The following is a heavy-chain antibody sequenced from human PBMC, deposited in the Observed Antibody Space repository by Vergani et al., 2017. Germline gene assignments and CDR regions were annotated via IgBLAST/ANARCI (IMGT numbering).Heavy chain of an antibody. CDR1: GYTFTNYY. CDR2: INPSGGST. J-gene: IGHJ4*02. V-gene: IGHV1-46*03. CDR3: ARPHGDILPPDPRRLDY. Sequence: QVLLVQSGAEVKKPGASVRVSCKTSGYTFTNYYIHWVRLAPGQGLEWMGIINPSGGSTTYAQQFQGRLTMTRDTSTSTVYMDLSNLRSEDTAVYYCARPHGDILPPDPRRLDYWGQGTLVTVSS.